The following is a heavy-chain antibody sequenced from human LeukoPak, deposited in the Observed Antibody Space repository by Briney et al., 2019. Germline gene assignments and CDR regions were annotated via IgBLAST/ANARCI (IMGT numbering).Heavy chain of an antibody. CDR2: IYPHDSDT. CDR1: GYRFVNFW. CDR3: ARLATGHSFDF. Sequence: GESLKISCQGSGYRFVNFWIGWVRQTPGRGLGWMGIIYPHDSDTRYSPSFQGQVTISADKSISTPFLQWSSLKASDTAMYFCARLATGHSFDFWGQGTLVTVSS. V-gene: IGHV5-51*01. J-gene: IGHJ4*02.